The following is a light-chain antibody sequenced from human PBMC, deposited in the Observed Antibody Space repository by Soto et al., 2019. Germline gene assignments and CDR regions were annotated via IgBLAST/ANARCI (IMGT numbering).Light chain of an antibody. J-gene: IGKJ4*01. Sequence: DIQMTQSPSTLSASVGDRVTITCRASQSINSCLSWYQQSPGKAPKLLIYHASTLESGVPSRFSGSGSGTEFTLTISSLQPDDFATYYCQEYVYYSTFGGGTKVEIK. CDR1: QSINSC. V-gene: IGKV1-5*01. CDR2: HAS. CDR3: QEYVYYST.